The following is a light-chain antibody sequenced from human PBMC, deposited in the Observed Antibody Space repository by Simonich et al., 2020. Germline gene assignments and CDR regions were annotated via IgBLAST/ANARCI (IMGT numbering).Light chain of an antibody. CDR3: QQYDNLPFT. CDR2: DAS. CDR1: QDISNY. V-gene: IGKV1-33*01. Sequence: DIQRTQSPSSLSASVGDRVTITCQASQDISNYLNWYQQKPGKAPKLLIYDASKLETGVPSRFSGSGSGTDFTFTISSLQPEDIATYYCQQYDNLPFTFGPGTKVDIK. J-gene: IGKJ3*01.